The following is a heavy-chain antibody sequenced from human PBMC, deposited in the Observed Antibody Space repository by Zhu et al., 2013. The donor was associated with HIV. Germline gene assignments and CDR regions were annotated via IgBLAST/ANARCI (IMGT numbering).Heavy chain of an antibody. Sequence: QVQLVQSGAEVKKAGSSVKVSCKASGGSFSSYAIAWLRQAPGQGPEWMGGIIPIFGTPNYAQKFRDRVTITADESTSTAYMELNSLRSEDTAVYYCARRVGRSYDSTFWNWFDPGAREPWSPSPQ. CDR2: IIPIFGTP. CDR1: GGSFSSYA. CDR3: ARRVGRSYDSTFWNWFDP. V-gene: IGHV1-69*01. J-gene: IGHJ5*02. D-gene: IGHD5-12*01.